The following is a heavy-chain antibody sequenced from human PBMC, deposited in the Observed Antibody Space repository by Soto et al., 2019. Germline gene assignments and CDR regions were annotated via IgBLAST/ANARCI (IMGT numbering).Heavy chain of an antibody. V-gene: IGHV3-13*01. CDR3: AREYSSGPSHYYYYGVDV. D-gene: IGHD6-19*01. CDR2: IGTAGDT. J-gene: IGHJ6*02. Sequence: PGGSLRLSCAASGFTFSSYDMHWVRQATGKGLEWVSAIGTAGDTYYPGSVKGRFTISRENAKNSLYLQMNSLRAEDTAVYYCAREYSSGPSHYYYYGVDVWGQGTTVTVSS. CDR1: GFTFSSYD.